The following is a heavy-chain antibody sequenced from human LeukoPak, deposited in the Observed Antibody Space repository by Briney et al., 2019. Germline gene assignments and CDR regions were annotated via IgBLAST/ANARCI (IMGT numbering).Heavy chain of an antibody. D-gene: IGHD3-22*01. CDR1: GFTFSSYA. Sequence: PGGSLRLSCAAPGFTFSSYAMSWVRQAPGKGLEWVSDISGSGGRTYYADSVKGRFTISRDNSKNTLYLQMNSLRAEDTAVYYCAKRDRDYYDSSGYYRGLWGQGTLVTVSS. CDR3: AKRDRDYYDSSGYYRGL. V-gene: IGHV3-23*01. J-gene: IGHJ4*02. CDR2: ISGSGGRT.